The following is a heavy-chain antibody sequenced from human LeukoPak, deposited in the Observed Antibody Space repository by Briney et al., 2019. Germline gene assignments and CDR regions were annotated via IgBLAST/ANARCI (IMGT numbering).Heavy chain of an antibody. CDR1: GFSFDDYA. D-gene: IGHD5-18*01. V-gene: IGHV3-43D*03. CDR3: AKDKNSGYSYGFTHDY. J-gene: IGHJ4*02. Sequence: GGSLRLSCEASGFSFDDYAMHWVRQAPGKGLEWVSLISRDGDSIYYADAVKGRFTISRDNNKNSLYLQMNSLRAEDTALYYCAKDKNSGYSYGFTHDYWGQGTLVTVSS. CDR2: ISRDGDSI.